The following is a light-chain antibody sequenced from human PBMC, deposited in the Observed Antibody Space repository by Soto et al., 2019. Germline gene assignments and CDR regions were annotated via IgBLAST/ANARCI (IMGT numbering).Light chain of an antibody. CDR2: GTS. Sequence: EIVMTQSPATLSVSPGERATLSCRASQNIRSNLVWYQQKHGQAPRLLIYGTSTRATGIPDRFSGTGSGTEFTLTISSLQSEDFAVYYCQQYNNWPLTFGQGTKVEIK. J-gene: IGKJ1*01. CDR1: QNIRSN. CDR3: QQYNNWPLT. V-gene: IGKV3-15*01.